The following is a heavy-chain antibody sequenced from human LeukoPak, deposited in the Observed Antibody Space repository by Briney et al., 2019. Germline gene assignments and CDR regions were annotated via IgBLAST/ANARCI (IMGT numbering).Heavy chain of an antibody. V-gene: IGHV3-30*01. Sequence: GGSLRLSCAASGFTFSSYAMHWVRQAPGKGLEWVAVISYDGSNKYYADSVKGRFTISRDNSKNTLYLQMNSLRAEDTAVYYCARDFRDYFGYWGQGTLVTVSS. CDR2: ISYDGSNK. CDR1: GFTFSSYA. CDR3: ARDFRDYFGY. J-gene: IGHJ4*02.